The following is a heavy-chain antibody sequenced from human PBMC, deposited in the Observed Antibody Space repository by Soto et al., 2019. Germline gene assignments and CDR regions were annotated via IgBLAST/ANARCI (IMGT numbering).Heavy chain of an antibody. CDR3: ARDFSTVTTRGFGY. V-gene: IGHV3-48*01. D-gene: IGHD4-4*01. Sequence: PGGSLRLSCAASGFTFSSYSMNWVRQAPGKGLEWVSYISRSSSTIYYADSVKGRFTISRDNAKNSLYLQMNSLRAEDTAVYYCARDFSTVTTRGFGYWGQGTLVTVSS. J-gene: IGHJ4*02. CDR1: GFTFSSYS. CDR2: ISRSSSTI.